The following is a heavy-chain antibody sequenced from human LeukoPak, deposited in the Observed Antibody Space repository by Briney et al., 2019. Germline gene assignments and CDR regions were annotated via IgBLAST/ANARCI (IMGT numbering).Heavy chain of an antibody. CDR3: ARVGTVTTRGMDV. V-gene: IGHV3-48*03. CDR1: GFTFSSYE. D-gene: IGHD4-17*01. J-gene: IGHJ6*02. CDR2: ISSSGSTI. Sequence: AGGSLRLSCAASGFTFSSYEMNWVRQAPGKGLEWVSYISSSGSTIYYADSVKGRFTISRDNAKNSLYLQMNCLRAEDTAVYYCARVGTVTTRGMDVWGQGTTVTVSS.